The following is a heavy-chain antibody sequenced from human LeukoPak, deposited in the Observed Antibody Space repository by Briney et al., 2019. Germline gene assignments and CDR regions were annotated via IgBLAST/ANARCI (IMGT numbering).Heavy chain of an antibody. D-gene: IGHD3-22*01. CDR3: CGYYYDSSGYLDY. CDR2: ISYDGSNK. J-gene: IGHJ4*02. CDR1: GFTFSSYG. V-gene: IGHV3-30*03. Sequence: GRSLRLSCAASGFTFSSYGMHWVRQAPGKGLEWVAVISYDGSNKYYADSVKGRFTISRDNSKNTLYLQMNSLRAEDTAVYYCCGYYYDSSGYLDYWAREPWSPSPQ.